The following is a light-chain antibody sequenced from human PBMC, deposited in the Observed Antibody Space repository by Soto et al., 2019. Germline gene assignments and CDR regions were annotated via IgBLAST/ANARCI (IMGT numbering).Light chain of an antibody. CDR3: SSFTSSDTQV. Sequence: QSALTQPASVSGSPGPSISISCTGTSSDVGSYNFVSWYQQHPGKDPKLMIYDVSNRPSGVSNRFSGSKSGNTASLTISGLQAEDEANYYCSSFTSSDTQVFGGGTKLTVL. CDR2: DVS. CDR1: SSDVGSYNF. J-gene: IGLJ2*01. V-gene: IGLV2-14*01.